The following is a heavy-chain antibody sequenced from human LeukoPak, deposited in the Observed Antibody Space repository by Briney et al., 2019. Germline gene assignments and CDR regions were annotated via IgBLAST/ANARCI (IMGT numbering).Heavy chain of an antibody. CDR1: GFTFSSYD. CDR2: INSDGGTT. V-gene: IGHV3-74*01. D-gene: IGHD5-24*01. Sequence: PGGSLRLSCAASGFTFSSYDMHWVRQAPGKGLVWVSGINSDGGTTTYADSVKGRFTISRDNAKNSLYLQMNSLRAEDTAMYYCARGGDGYNSDLDYWGQGTLVTVSS. CDR3: ARGGDGYNSDLDY. J-gene: IGHJ4*02.